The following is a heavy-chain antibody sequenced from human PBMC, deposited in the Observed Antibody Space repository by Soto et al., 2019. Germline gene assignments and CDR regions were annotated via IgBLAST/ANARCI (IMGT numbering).Heavy chain of an antibody. D-gene: IGHD2-21*02. CDR1: GYTFTSYY. J-gene: IGHJ4*02. V-gene: IGHV1-46*03. CDR2: INPSGGST. Sequence: ASVKVSCKASGYTFTSYYMHWVRQAPGQGLEWMGIINPSGGSTSYAQKFQGRVTMTRDTSTSTVYMELSSLRSEDTAVYYCARGSVMVTAIREANWEYYFDYWGQGTLVTVSS. CDR3: ARGSVMVTAIREANWEYYFDY.